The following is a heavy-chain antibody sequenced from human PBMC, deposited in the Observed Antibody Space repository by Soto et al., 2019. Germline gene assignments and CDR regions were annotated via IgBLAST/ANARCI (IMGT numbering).Heavy chain of an antibody. Sequence: SETLSLTCTVSGGSISSYYWSWIRQPPGKGLEWIGYIYYSGSTNYNPSLKSRVTISVDTSKNQFSLKLSSVTAADAAVYYCIKYSGRPSTPAALGQGTLVTVSS. CDR3: IKYSGRPSTPAA. V-gene: IGHV4-59*01. J-gene: IGHJ5*02. D-gene: IGHD1-26*01. CDR1: GGSISSYY. CDR2: IYYSGST.